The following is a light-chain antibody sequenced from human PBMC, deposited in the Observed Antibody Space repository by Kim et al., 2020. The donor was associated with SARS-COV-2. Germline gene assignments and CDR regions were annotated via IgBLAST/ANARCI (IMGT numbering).Light chain of an antibody. Sequence: VALGQTVRITCQGDSLKNFYATWYKQKPGQAPLLVIYDKNKRPSGIPDRFSGSNSGNTASLTITGALAEEEADYYCNSRDSRGEGVFGAGTKVTVL. CDR3: NSRDSRGEGV. V-gene: IGLV3-19*01. CDR2: DKN. CDR1: SLKNFY. J-gene: IGLJ1*01.